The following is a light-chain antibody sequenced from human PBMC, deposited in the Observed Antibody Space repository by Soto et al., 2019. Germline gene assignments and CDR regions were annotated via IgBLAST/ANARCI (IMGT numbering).Light chain of an antibody. CDR1: NSDVGGYDL. CDR3: CSYAGSITWV. V-gene: IGLV2-23*02. Sequence: QSALTQPASVSGSPGQSVTISCTGTNSDVGGYDLVSWYQQHPGKAPKLMISDVTKRPSGVSISFSGSKSGNTASLTISGLQAEDEADYYCCSYAGSITWVFGGGTKLTVL. CDR2: DVT. J-gene: IGLJ3*02.